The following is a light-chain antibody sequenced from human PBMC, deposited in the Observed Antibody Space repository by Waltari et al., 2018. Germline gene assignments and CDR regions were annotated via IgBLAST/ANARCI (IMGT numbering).Light chain of an antibody. Sequence: QSSLTQPASVSGSPGQSITLSCTGTSRDVGGYNYFSWYQQHPGKAPQLMIYEVSNRPSWVSNRFSGSKSGNTASLTISGLQAEDEADYYCSSYTSSSTQVFGTGTKVTVL. CDR3: SSYTSSSTQV. CDR1: SRDVGGYNY. CDR2: EVS. V-gene: IGLV2-14*01. J-gene: IGLJ1*01.